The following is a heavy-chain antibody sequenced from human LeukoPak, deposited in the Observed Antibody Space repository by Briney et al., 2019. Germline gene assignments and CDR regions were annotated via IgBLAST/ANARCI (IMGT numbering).Heavy chain of an antibody. CDR1: GFTLSSYA. D-gene: IGHD2-15*01. Sequence: GGSLRLSCAASGFTLSSYAMHWVRQAPGKGLEWVAVISYDGSNKYYADSVKGRFTISRDNSKNTLYLQMNSLRAEDTAVYYCARGEVVVVVAATRPFDYWGQGTLVTVSS. CDR3: ARGEVVVVVAATRPFDY. V-gene: IGHV3-30-3*01. CDR2: ISYDGSNK. J-gene: IGHJ4*02.